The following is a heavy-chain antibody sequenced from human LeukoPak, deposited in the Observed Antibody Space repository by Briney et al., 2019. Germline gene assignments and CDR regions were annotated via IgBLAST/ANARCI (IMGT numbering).Heavy chain of an antibody. CDR3: ARGSITMITRSWFDP. D-gene: IGHD3-22*01. J-gene: IGHJ5*02. Sequence: PSETLSLTCTVSGGSISSYYWSWIRQPPGKGLEWIGYIYYSGSTNYNPSLKSRVTISVDTSKNQFSLKLSSVTAADTAVYYCARGSITMITRSWFDPWGQGTLVTVSS. V-gene: IGHV4-59*12. CDR2: IYYSGST. CDR1: GGSISSYY.